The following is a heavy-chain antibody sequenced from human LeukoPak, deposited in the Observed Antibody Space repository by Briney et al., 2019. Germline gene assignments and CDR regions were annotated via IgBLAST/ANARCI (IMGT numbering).Heavy chain of an antibody. D-gene: IGHD3-16*01. Sequence: TGGSLRLSCAASGFTVSTIYMSWVRQARGKGLEWVSIIYDSGTIHYADSLKGRFTISRDNLKNTLYLQMNSLRAEDTAVYHCASHWGGYWGQGTLVTVSS. CDR1: GFTVSTIY. CDR3: ASHWGGY. V-gene: IGHV3-53*01. J-gene: IGHJ4*02. CDR2: IYDSGTI.